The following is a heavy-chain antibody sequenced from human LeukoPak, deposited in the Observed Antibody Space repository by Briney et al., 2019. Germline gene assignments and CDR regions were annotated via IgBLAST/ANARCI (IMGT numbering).Heavy chain of an antibody. CDR2: ISYDGSNK. CDR3: AKAQKGIAAAGDY. CDR1: GFTFSSYG. Sequence: GGSLRLSCAASGFTFSSYGMHWVRQAPGKGLEWVAVISYDGSNKYYADSVKGRFTISRDNSKNTLYLQMNSLRAEDTAVYYCAKAQKGIAAAGDYWGQGTLVTVSS. V-gene: IGHV3-30*18. D-gene: IGHD6-13*01. J-gene: IGHJ4*02.